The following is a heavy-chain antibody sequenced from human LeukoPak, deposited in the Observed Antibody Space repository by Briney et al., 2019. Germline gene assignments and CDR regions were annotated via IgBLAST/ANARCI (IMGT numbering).Heavy chain of an antibody. V-gene: IGHV3-7*01. CDR3: ARDIPSGFYTPDY. Sequence: LRLCCVASGFIFSDYWIRWVRHAPGVVLELGANINTDGSERNYVDSVKGRFTISRDNAKNSLYLQMNSLRDEDTAVYYCARDIPSGFYTPDYWGQGTLVSVS. J-gene: IGHJ4*02. D-gene: IGHD6-19*01. CDR2: INTDGSER. CDR1: GFIFSDYW.